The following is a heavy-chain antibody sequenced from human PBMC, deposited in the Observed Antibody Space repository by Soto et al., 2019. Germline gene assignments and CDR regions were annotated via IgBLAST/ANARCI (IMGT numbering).Heavy chain of an antibody. CDR1: GFTFSSYS. CDR2: ISSSSSYI. CDR3: ARDRITMVRGVITDY. Sequence: EVQLVESGGGLVKPGGSLRLSCAASGFTFSSYSMNWVRQAPGKGLEWVSSISSSSSYIYYADSVKGRFTISRDNAKNSLYLQMNSLRAEDTAVYYCARDRITMVRGVITDYWGQGTLVTVSS. V-gene: IGHV3-21*01. J-gene: IGHJ4*02. D-gene: IGHD3-10*01.